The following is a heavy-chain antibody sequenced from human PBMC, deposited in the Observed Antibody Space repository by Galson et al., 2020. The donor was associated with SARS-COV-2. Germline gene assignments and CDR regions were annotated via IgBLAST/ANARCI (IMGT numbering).Heavy chain of an antibody. CDR2: ISWNSRSI. D-gene: IGHD3-22*01. Sequence: GGSLRLSCAASGFTFDDYAMNWVRQAPGKGLEWVSGISWNSRSIGYADSVKGRFTISRDNAKSSLYLQMNSLRAEDTALYYCAKTYYYDSSGFPSHFDYWGQGTLVTVSS. V-gene: IGHV3-9*01. CDR1: GFTFDDYA. J-gene: IGHJ4*02. CDR3: AKTYYYDSSGFPSHFDY.